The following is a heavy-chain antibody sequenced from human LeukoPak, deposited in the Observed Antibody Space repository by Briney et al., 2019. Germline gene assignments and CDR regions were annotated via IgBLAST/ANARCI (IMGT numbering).Heavy chain of an antibody. Sequence: ASVKVSCKASGYTFTSYGISWVRQAPGQGLEWMGWISAYNGNTNYAQKLQGRVTMTTDTSTSTAYMELRSLRSDDTAVYYCASGGINSGHYYDFDYWGQGTLVTVSS. D-gene: IGHD3-22*01. CDR1: GYTFTSYG. V-gene: IGHV1-18*01. CDR3: ASGGINSGHYYDFDY. J-gene: IGHJ4*02. CDR2: ISAYNGNT.